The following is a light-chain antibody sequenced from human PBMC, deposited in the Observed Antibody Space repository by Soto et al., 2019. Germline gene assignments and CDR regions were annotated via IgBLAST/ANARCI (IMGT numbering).Light chain of an antibody. J-gene: IGKJ2*01. Sequence: EIVLTQSPATLSLSPGERATLSCRASQSVSRYLAWYQQKPGQAPRLLLYDASNRATGIPAKFSGNGSGTDFTITISTLEPKAFVVYSCQQRSNWPQYTFGQGTKLEIK. CDR3: QQRSNWPQYT. V-gene: IGKV3-11*01. CDR2: DAS. CDR1: QSVSRY.